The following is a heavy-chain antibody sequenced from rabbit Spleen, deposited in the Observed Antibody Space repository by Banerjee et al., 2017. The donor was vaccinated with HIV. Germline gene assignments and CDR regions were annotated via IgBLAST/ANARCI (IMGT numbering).Heavy chain of an antibody. D-gene: IGHD6-1*01. J-gene: IGHJ3*01. CDR3: AREPYSYGSLVL. V-gene: IGHV1S43*01. CDR2: IYSGSGST. CDR1: GIDFSSYYY. Sequence: QQQLEESGGGLVKPGGTLTLTCKASGIDFSSYYYMCWVRQAPGKGLEWIGCIYSGSGSTWYASWAKGRFTVSKTSSTTVTLQMTSLTAADTATYFCAREPYSYGSLVLWGQGTLVTVS.